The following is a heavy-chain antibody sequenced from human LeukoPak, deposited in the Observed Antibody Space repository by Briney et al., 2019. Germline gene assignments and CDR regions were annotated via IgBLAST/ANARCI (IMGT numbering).Heavy chain of an antibody. CDR1: GFTFSSYA. D-gene: IGHD6-19*01. CDR3: ARDQVRIAEAGTLDY. V-gene: IGHV3-30*04. J-gene: IGHJ4*02. CDR2: ISYDGSNK. Sequence: PGRSLRLSCAASGFTFSSYAMHWVRQAPGKGLEWVAVISYDGSNKYYADSVRGRFTISRDNSKNTLYLQMNSLRAEDTAVYYCARDQVRIAEAGTLDYWGQGTLVTVSS.